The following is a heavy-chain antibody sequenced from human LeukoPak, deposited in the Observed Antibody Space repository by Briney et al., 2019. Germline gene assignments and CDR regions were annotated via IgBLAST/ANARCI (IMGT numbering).Heavy chain of an antibody. CDR2: IYYSGST. CDR1: GGSISNYY. V-gene: IGHV4-59*12. CDR3: ARSGAAWKPPTYFQD. D-gene: IGHD1-1*01. Sequence: PSETLSLTCTVSGGSISNYYWSWIRQPPGKGLEWIGYIYYSGSTNYNPSLKGRVTISVDTSKNQFSLKLSPVTAADTAVYYCARSGAAWKPPTYFQDWGQGTLVTVSS. J-gene: IGHJ1*01.